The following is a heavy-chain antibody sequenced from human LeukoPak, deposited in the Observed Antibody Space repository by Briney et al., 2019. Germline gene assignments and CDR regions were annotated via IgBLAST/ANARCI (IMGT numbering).Heavy chain of an antibody. Sequence: GGSLRLSCAASGFTFSSYWMHWVRQAPGKGLEWVANIKQDGSEKYYVDSVKGRFTISRDNAKNSLYLQMNSLRAEDTAVYYCARARVDFWSGYFAFWGQGTLVTVSS. V-gene: IGHV3-7*01. CDR1: GFTFSSYW. D-gene: IGHD3-3*01. CDR2: IKQDGSEK. J-gene: IGHJ4*02. CDR3: ARARVDFWSGYFAF.